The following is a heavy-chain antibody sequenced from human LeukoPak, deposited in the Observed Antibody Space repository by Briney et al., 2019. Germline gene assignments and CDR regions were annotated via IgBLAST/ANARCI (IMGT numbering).Heavy chain of an antibody. J-gene: IGHJ4*02. Sequence: GGPRNPSGAASDLTSVSYVCHGFGQPPGRGLDLVSLIRVKGGRKYYENSVKGGLTISRDNSRKRRYFQLGSLRVEERAGFYCARDAIVPKGGFDYGGQGTLATVSS. V-gene: IGHV3-64*01. CDR1: DLTSVSYV. CDR3: ARDAIVPKGGFDY. CDR2: IRVKGGRK. D-gene: IGHD2-2*01.